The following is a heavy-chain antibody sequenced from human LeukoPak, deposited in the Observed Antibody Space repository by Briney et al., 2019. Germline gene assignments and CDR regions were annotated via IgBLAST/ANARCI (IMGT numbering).Heavy chain of an antibody. CDR3: ARHGQSYDDSSGYYRI. CDR1: GGSISNCY. D-gene: IGHD3-22*01. Sequence: SETLSLTCTVSGGSISNCYWTWIRRPPAKGLEWMGYIYYSGSTKYNPCLKSRVTISVDTSKNQYSLKLSSVTDADTAVYYCARHGQSYDDSSGYYRIWGQGTLVTVSS. V-gene: IGHV4-59*08. CDR2: IYYSGST. J-gene: IGHJ4*02.